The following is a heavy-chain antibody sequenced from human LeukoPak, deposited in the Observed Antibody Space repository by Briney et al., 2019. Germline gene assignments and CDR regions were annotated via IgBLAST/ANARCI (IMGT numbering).Heavy chain of an antibody. D-gene: IGHD1-26*01. CDR2: IYHSGST. CDR1: GYSISSGYY. Sequence: SETLSLTCTVSGYSISSGYYWGWIRQPPGKGLEWIGSIYHSGSTYYNPSLKSRDTISVDTSKNQFSLKLSSVTAADTAVYYCASSLVGAIDYWGQGTLVTVSS. CDR3: ASSLVGAIDY. V-gene: IGHV4-38-2*02. J-gene: IGHJ4*02.